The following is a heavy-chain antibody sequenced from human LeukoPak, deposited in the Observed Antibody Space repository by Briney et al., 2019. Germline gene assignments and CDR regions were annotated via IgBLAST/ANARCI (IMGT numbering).Heavy chain of an antibody. V-gene: IGHV4-59*12. CDR3: ARTRRHYYGSGKNLTPWPAGLDG. CDR2: SGST. J-gene: IGHJ6*02. Sequence: PSETLSLTCTVSSGSFSDYYWTWIRQPPGKGLEWIGYSGSTNYNPSLKSRVTISTDTSKRHFSLTLSSVTAADTAVYYCARTRRHYYGSGKNLTPWPAGLDGWGRGTTVIVS. CDR1: SGSFSDYY. D-gene: IGHD3-10*01.